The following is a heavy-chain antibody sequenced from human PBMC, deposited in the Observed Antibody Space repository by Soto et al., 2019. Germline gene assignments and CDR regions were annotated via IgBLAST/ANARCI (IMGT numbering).Heavy chain of an antibody. CDR2: INPNRGGT. Sequence: ASVKVSCKASGYTFSGFYMHWVRQAPGQGLEWMGWINPNRGGTKSAEKFQGRVTMTRETSISTAYMELSRLTSDDTAVYYCASDAVTGTAGLDFWVQGTKVTVSS. J-gene: IGHJ4*02. V-gene: IGHV1-2*02. CDR3: ASDAVTGTAGLDF. CDR1: GYTFSGFY. D-gene: IGHD6-19*01.